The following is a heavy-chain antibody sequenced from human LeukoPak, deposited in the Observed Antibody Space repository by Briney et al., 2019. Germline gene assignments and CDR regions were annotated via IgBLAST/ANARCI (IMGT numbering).Heavy chain of an antibody. D-gene: IGHD4-17*01. Sequence: GRSLRLSCAASGFTFSSYGMHWVRQAPGKGLEGVAVISYDGSNKYYADSVKGRFTISRDNSKNTLYLQMNSLRAEDTAVYYCAKGGYGDYYYYGMDVWGKGTTVTVSS. CDR1: GFTFSSYG. V-gene: IGHV3-30*18. CDR2: ISYDGSNK. J-gene: IGHJ6*04. CDR3: AKGGYGDYYYYGMDV.